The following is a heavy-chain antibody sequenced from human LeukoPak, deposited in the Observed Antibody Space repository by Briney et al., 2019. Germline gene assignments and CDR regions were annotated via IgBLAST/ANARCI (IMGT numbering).Heavy chain of an antibody. V-gene: IGHV1-8*01. CDR3: ARVAKTLAVYGPDY. D-gene: IGHD5/OR15-5a*01. Sequence: ASVKVSCKASGYTFTSYDINWVRQATGQGLEWMGWMNPNSGNTGYAQKFQGRVTMTRNTSISTAYMELSSLRSEDTAVYYCARVAKTLAVYGPDYWGQGTLVTVSS. CDR2: MNPNSGNT. CDR1: GYTFTSYD. J-gene: IGHJ4*02.